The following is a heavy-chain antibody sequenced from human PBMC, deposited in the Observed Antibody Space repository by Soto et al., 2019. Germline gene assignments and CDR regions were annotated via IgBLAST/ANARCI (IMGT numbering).Heavy chain of an antibody. CDR3: ARGVDYYDSSGYLSDAFDI. Sequence: SVEVYFKASGSPFSSYAISWARQAPGQGPEWMGGIIPIFGTANYAQKFHGRVTITADESTSTAYMELSSLRSEDTAVYYCARGVDYYDSSGYLSDAFDIWGQGTMVTGSS. CDR2: IIPIFGTA. CDR1: GSPFSSYA. D-gene: IGHD3-22*01. J-gene: IGHJ3*02. V-gene: IGHV1-69*13.